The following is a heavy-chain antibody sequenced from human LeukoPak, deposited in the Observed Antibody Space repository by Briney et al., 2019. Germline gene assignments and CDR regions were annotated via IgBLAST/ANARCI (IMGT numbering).Heavy chain of an antibody. Sequence: GGSLRLSCAASGFTFGSYSMNWVRQAPGKGLEWGSFISSSSTYMYYADSVKGRFTISRYDGKNSLYLQMNSLRAEDTAVYYCVLVATYYYYGLDVWGQGTTVTVSS. CDR3: VLVATYYYYGLDV. J-gene: IGHJ6*02. CDR1: GFTFGSYS. CDR2: ISSSSTYM. V-gene: IGHV3-21*01. D-gene: IGHD2-2*01.